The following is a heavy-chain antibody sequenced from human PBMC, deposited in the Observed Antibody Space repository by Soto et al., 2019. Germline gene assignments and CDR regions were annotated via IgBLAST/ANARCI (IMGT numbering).Heavy chain of an antibody. CDR1: GDSFNDYY. V-gene: IGHV1-2*02. CDR3: ARESGGATATLDYYYFYMDV. CDR2: INPNGGAT. D-gene: IGHD5-12*01. J-gene: IGHJ6*03. Sequence: VQLAQSGAEVKKPGASVKVSCKTSGDSFNDYYIHWVRQAPGQGLEWMGWINPNGGATKYAQKLQGRVTVTRDTSIRTVYMELSSLRSDDKAVYYCARESGGATATLDYYYFYMDVWGKGTTVTVSS.